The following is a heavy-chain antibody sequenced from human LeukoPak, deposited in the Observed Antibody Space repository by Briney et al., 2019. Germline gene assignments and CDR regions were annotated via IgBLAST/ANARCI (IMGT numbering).Heavy chain of an antibody. D-gene: IGHD1-26*01. CDR3: ARRRSSRSYLARDYATLPYYFDY. J-gene: IGHJ4*02. CDR1: GGSFSGYY. V-gene: IGHV4-34*01. CDR2: INHSGST. Sequence: SETLSLTCAVYGGSFSGYYWSWIRQPPGKGLEWIGEINHSGSTNYNPSLKSRVTISVDTSKNQFSLKLSSVTAADTAVYYCARRRSSRSYLARDYATLPYYFDYWAQGTLVTVSS.